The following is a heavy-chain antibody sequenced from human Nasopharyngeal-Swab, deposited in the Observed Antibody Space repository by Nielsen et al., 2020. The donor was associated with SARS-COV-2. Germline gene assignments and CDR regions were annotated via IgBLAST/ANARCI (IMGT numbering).Heavy chain of an antibody. CDR3: VRRAFSASYFYFDY. Sequence: GESLKISCKGSGYIFTSYWIGWVRQMPGKGLEWTGIIYPADSDSRYSLSFQGQVSISVDKSISTAYLQWNTLKASDTAIYYCVRRAFSASYFYFDYWGPGTLVTVSS. J-gene: IGHJ4*02. CDR1: GYIFTSYW. D-gene: IGHD1-26*01. CDR2: IYPADSDS. V-gene: IGHV5-51*01.